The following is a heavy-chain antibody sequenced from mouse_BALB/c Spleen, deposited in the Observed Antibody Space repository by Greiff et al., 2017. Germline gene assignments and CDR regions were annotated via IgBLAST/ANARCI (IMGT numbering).Heavy chain of an antibody. CDR3: NADGSSPFAY. Sequence: VQLKESGAELVRSGASVKLSCTASGFNIKDYYMHWVKQRPEQGLEWIGWIDPENGDTEYAPKFQGKATMTADTSSNTAYLQLSSLTSEDTAVYYCNADGSSPFAYWGQGTLVTVSA. J-gene: IGHJ3*01. D-gene: IGHD1-1*01. CDR1: GFNIKDYY. CDR2: IDPENGDT. V-gene: IGHV14-4*02.